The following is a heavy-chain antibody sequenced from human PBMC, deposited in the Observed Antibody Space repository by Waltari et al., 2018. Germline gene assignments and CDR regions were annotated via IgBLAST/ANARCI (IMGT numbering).Heavy chain of an antibody. J-gene: IGHJ3*02. CDR2: INVDGGYI. CDR3: ARRKLGEAFDI. V-gene: IGHV3-74*01. D-gene: IGHD3-16*01. Sequence: EVHLAESGGGVVQPGGSLRLSCTGSGFRFGDYWMHWVRQAPGKGLEWVSRINVDGGYISYGDSVKGRFTISRDNAKNTVFLQLNSLRADDTAVYFCARRKLGEAFDIWGQGTMVIVSS. CDR1: GFRFGDYW.